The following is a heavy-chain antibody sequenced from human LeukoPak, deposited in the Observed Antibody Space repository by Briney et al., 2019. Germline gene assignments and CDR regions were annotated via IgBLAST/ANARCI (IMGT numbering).Heavy chain of an antibody. J-gene: IGHJ3*02. V-gene: IGHV1-69*04. CDR3: AREGVGTYSSSWSGNAFDI. D-gene: IGHD6-13*01. CDR2: IIPILGIA. Sequence: SVKVSCKASGGTFSSYAISWVRQAPGQGLEWMGRIIPILGIANYAQKFQGRVTITADKSTSTAYMELSSLRSEDTAVYYCAREGVGTYSSSWSGNAFDIWGQGTMVTVSS. CDR1: GGTFSSYA.